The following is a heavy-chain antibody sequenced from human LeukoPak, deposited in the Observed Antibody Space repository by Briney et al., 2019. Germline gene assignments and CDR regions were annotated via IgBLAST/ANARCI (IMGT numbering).Heavy chain of an antibody. CDR2: INPSGGST. J-gene: IGHJ4*02. CDR3: AIFTGIVVVPVPY. Sequence: GASVMVSCKASGYTFTSYYMHWVRQAPGQGLEWMGIINPSGGSTSYAQKFQGRVTMTRDTSTSTVYMELSSLRSEDTAVYYCAIFTGIVVVPVPYWGQGTLVTVSS. V-gene: IGHV1-46*01. CDR1: GYTFTSYY. D-gene: IGHD2-2*01.